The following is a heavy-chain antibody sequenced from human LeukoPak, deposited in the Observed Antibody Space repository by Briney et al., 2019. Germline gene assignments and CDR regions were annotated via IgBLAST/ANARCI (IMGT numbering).Heavy chain of an antibody. V-gene: IGHV5-51*01. D-gene: IGHD2-2*01. CDR1: GYRFTSYW. J-gene: IGHJ4*02. CDR3: ARRHLYCSITGCYAVDY. Sequence: GESLKISCKGSGYRFTSYWIGWLRQMPGKGLEWMGIIYPGDSDTTYSPSFQGQVTISADKSISTAYLQWSSLKASDTAMYYCARRHLYCSITGCYAVDYWGQGTLVTVSS. CDR2: IYPGDSDT.